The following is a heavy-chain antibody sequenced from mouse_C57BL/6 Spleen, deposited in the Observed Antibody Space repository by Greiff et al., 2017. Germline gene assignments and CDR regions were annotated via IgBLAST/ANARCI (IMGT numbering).Heavy chain of an antibody. V-gene: IGHV1-80*01. CDR2: IYPGDGDT. Sequence: QVQLQQSGAELVKPGASVKISCKASGSAFSSYWMTWVKQRPGKGLEWIGQIYPGDGDTNYNGKFKVKATLTADKSSSNAYMQLSSLTSEDSAVYFCARWGLENYFDYWGQGTTLTVSS. CDR1: GSAFSSYW. CDR3: ARWGLENYFDY. D-gene: IGHD2-2*01. J-gene: IGHJ2*01.